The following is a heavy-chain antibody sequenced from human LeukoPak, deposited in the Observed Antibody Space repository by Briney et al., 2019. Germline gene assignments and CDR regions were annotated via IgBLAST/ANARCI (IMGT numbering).Heavy chain of an antibody. Sequence: PSETLSLTCIVSGDSIRTDYWSWIRQSPGKGLEWIGYINYNGNTEYNPFLRSRVTISVDRSKNHVSLKVGSVTAADTAMYYCARLDCISDRCYNYWGLGTLVTVSS. D-gene: IGHD2-15*01. J-gene: IGHJ4*02. CDR2: INYNGNT. CDR3: ARLDCISDRCYNY. CDR1: GDSIRTDY. V-gene: IGHV4-59*08.